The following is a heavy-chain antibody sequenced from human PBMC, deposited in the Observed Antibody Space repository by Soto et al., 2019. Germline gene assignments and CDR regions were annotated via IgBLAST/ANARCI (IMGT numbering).Heavy chain of an antibody. CDR1: GYTFTSYG. CDR3: ARNSSTVPQIPSDY. D-gene: IGHD4-17*01. Sequence: GASVKVSCKASGYTFTSYGISWVRQAPGQGLEWMGWITAYNGNTNYAQKLQGRVTMTTDTSTSTAYMELRSLRSDDTAVYYCARNSSTVPQIPSDYWGQGTLVTVSS. V-gene: IGHV1-18*01. CDR2: ITAYNGNT. J-gene: IGHJ4*02.